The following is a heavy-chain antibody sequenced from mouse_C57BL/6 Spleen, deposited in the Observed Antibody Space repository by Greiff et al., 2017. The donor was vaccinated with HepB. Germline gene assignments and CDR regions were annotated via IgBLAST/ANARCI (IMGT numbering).Heavy chain of an antibody. CDR1: GYAFSSSW. D-gene: IGHD1-1*01. Sequence: VQLQQSGPELVKPGASVKISCKASGYAFSSSWMNWVKQRPGKGLEWIGRIYPGDGDTNYNGKFKGKAKLTAEKTSSKADMQLSSLTSEDSAVYFCARNYGSRGDYAMDDWGKGTSVTVSS. CDR2: IYPGDGDT. J-gene: IGHJ4*01. V-gene: IGHV1-82*01. CDR3: ARNYGSRGDYAMDD.